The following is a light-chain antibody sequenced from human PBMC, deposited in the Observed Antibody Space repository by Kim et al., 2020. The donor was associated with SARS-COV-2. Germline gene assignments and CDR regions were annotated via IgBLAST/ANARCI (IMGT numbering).Light chain of an antibody. Sequence: VSPGERVTPSWRASQSVGSKVAWYQQKPGQAPLLLIDGVSTRVTELPARFSGSGSGTEFTLTISSLQSEDFAVYYCQQYSDLPPYTFGRGTKLEI. CDR2: GVS. J-gene: IGKJ2*01. V-gene: IGKV3-15*01. CDR1: QSVGSK. CDR3: QQYSDLPPYT.